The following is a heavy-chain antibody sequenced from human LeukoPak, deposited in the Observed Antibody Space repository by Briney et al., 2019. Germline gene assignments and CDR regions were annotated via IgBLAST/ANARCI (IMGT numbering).Heavy chain of an antibody. CDR1: GFTFSSYG. D-gene: IGHD5-18*01. CDR3: AKDLGEGAYSYGWDAFDN. Sequence: GGSLRLSCAASGFTFSSYGMHWVRQAPGKGLEWVAVIWYDGSNKYYADSVKGRFTISRDNSKNTLYLQMNSLRAEDTAVYYCAKDLGEGAYSYGWDAFDNWGQGTMVTVSS. CDR2: IWYDGSNK. J-gene: IGHJ3*02. V-gene: IGHV3-33*06.